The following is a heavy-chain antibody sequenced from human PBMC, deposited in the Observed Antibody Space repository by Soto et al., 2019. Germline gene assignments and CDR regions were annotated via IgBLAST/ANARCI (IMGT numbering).Heavy chain of an antibody. CDR1: GFTFSSYA. CDR3: AKDLVRLLEWESYYYYGMDV. D-gene: IGHD3-3*01. V-gene: IGHV3-23*01. CDR2: ISGSGGST. Sequence: EVQLLESGGGLVQPGGSLRLSCAASGFTFSSYAMSWVRQAPGKGLEWVSVISGSGGSTYYADSVKGRFTISRDNSKNTLYLQMNSLRAEDTAVYYCAKDLVRLLEWESYYYYGMDVWGQGTTVTVSS. J-gene: IGHJ6*02.